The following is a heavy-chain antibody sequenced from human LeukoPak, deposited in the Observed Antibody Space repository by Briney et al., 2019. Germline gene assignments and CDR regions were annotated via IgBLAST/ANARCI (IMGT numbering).Heavy chain of an antibody. J-gene: IGHJ4*02. V-gene: IGHV3-74*01. Sequence: GGSLRLSCAVSGFTFSSYWMHWVRQAPGKGLVWVSRINSDGSSTSYADSVKGRFTISRDNAKNTLYLQMNSLRAEDTAVYYCARDYCTNGVCYGFDYWGQGTLVTVSS. CDR2: INSDGSST. CDR1: GFTFSSYW. D-gene: IGHD2-8*01. CDR3: ARDYCTNGVCYGFDY.